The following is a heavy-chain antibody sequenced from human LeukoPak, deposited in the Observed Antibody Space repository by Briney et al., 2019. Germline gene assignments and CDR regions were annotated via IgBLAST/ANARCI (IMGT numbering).Heavy chain of an antibody. Sequence: GGSLRLSCAASGFTFSNYWMSWVRQVPGTGLEWVAYIKQDGSDRNYVTSVRGRFTISRDNAESSLYLQMNSLRAEDTAVYYCVRNLAVAGTCFDSWGQGTLVTVSS. D-gene: IGHD6-19*01. V-gene: IGHV3-7*03. CDR1: GFTFSNYW. CDR3: VRNLAVAGTCFDS. CDR2: IKQDGSDR. J-gene: IGHJ4*02.